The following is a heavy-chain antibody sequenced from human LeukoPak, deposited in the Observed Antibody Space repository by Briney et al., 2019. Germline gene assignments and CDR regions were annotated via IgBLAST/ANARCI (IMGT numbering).Heavy chain of an antibody. CDR1: RFTLSNYA. D-gene: IGHD3-9*01. CDR2: ITGSGGNT. Sequence: PGASLRLSRAASRFTLSNYAMSWVPPAPGKGLEWVSAITGSGGNTYYADSLKGRFTISRDNSKNTVFLQMNSLRAEDTAGYYCAKWVDYDVLTGYFVSDYWGEGALVTVSS. CDR3: AKWVDYDVLTGYFVSDY. J-gene: IGHJ4*02. V-gene: IGHV3-23*01.